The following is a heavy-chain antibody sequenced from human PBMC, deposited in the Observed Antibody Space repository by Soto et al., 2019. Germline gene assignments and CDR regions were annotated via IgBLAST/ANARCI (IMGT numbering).Heavy chain of an antibody. CDR3: AREMYYSTYFDS. Sequence: QITLRESGPALVRPTQTLTLTCTFSGFSLSSNGVGVGWIRQPPGNALEWLALIYWDDDHRYSPSLKTMLTITKDTSKNQVVLTMTKLDPVDTATYYCAREMYYSTYFDSWGQGTLVTVSS. J-gene: IGHJ4*02. V-gene: IGHV2-5*02. D-gene: IGHD3-10*01. CDR2: IYWDDDH. CDR1: GFSLSSNGVG.